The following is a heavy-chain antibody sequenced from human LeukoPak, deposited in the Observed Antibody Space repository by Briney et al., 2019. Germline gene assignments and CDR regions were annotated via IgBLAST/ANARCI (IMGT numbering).Heavy chain of an antibody. V-gene: IGHV4-4*07. CDR1: GGSISSYY. CDR2: IYTSGST. CDR3: ACGRIVGARGAFNI. J-gene: IGHJ3*02. D-gene: IGHD1-26*01. Sequence: SETLSLTRTVSGGSISSYYWSWIRQPAGKGLEWIGRIYTSGSTNYNPSLKSRVTVSVDTSKNQFSLKLSSVSAADTAVYYCACGRIVGARGAFNIWGQGTMVTVSS.